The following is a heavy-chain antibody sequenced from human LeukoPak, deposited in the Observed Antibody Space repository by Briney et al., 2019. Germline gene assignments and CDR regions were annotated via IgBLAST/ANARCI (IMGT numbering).Heavy chain of an antibody. V-gene: IGHV4-34*01. CDR1: GGSFSGYY. CDR3: ARAAMTTVANTNFDY. J-gene: IGHJ4*02. Sequence: SETLSLTCAVYGGSFSGYYWSWLRQPPGKGLEWLGEINHSGSTNYNPSLKSRVTISVDTSKNQFSLKLSSVTAADTAVYYCARAAMTTVANTNFDYWGQGTLVTVSS. CDR2: INHSGST. D-gene: IGHD4-17*01.